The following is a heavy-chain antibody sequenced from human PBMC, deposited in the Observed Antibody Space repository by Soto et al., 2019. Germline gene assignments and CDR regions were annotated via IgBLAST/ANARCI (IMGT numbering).Heavy chain of an antibody. V-gene: IGHV1-69*08. J-gene: IGHJ4*01. Sequence: QVQLVQSGAEVKKPGSSVNVSCKASGGTFSSYTISWVRQAPGQGREWMGRIFPTLGIANYAQKFQGRVTITADKSTSTAYMELSSLRVDDTAMYYCARDYRRYDLLEYWGQGALVTVSS. CDR1: GGTFSSYT. CDR2: IFPTLGIA. CDR3: ARDYRRYDLLEY. D-gene: IGHD5-12*01.